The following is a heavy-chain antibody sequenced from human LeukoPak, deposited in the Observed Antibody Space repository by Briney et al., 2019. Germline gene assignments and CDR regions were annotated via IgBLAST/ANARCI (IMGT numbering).Heavy chain of an antibody. CDR2: ISPTSNSI. D-gene: IGHD3-16*01. Sequence: PGGSLRLSCAASGFTFISYAMTWVRQAPGKGLEWVSAISPTSNSIYYADSVKGRFTISRDNSYNTLHLQMNSLRDEDTGVYYCAKGLRTGVGPYMGYHYYMDVWGKGATVTVSS. J-gene: IGHJ6*03. CDR1: GFTFISYA. V-gene: IGHV3-23*01. CDR3: AKGLRTGVGPYMGYHYYMDV.